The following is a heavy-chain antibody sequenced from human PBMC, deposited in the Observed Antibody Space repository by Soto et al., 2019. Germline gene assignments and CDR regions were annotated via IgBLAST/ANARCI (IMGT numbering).Heavy chain of an antibody. J-gene: IGHJ4*02. D-gene: IGHD6-13*01. CDR1: GFTFSSYG. V-gene: IGHV3-23*01. CDR3: AKGSGSSWYST. CDR2: ISGSGGST. Sequence: EVQLLESGGTLVQPGGSLRLSCAASGFTFSSYGMSWVRQAPGKGLEWVSAISGSGGSTYYADSVKGRFTFSRDNSKNPLYLQMNSLRAEDTAVYYCAKGSGSSWYSTWGQGTLVTVSS.